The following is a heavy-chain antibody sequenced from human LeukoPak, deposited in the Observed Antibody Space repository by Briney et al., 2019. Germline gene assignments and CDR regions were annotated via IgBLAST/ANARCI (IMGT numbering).Heavy chain of an antibody. J-gene: IGHJ4*02. CDR2: IYYSGST. D-gene: IGHD3-22*01. Sequence: SETLSLTCTVSGGSMSSYYWSWIRQPPGKGLEWIGYIYYSGSTNYNPSLKSRVTISVDTSKNQFSLKLSSVTAADTAVYYCASSGDYYDSSGYFDYWGQGTLVTVSS. CDR3: ASSGDYYDSSGYFDY. CDR1: GGSMSSYY. V-gene: IGHV4-59*08.